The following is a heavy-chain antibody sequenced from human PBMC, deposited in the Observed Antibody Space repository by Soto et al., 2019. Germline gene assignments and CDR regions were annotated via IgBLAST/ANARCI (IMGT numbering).Heavy chain of an antibody. CDR2: IIPILGIA. CDR3: AREEGLYCSGGSCYLDY. Sequence: GASVKVSCKASGGTFSSYTISWVRQAPGQGLEWMGRIIPILGIANYAQKFQGRVTITADRSTSTAYMELSSLRSEDTAVYYCAREEGLYCSGGSCYLDYWGQGTLVTVSS. CDR1: GGTFSSYT. V-gene: IGHV1-69*04. J-gene: IGHJ4*02. D-gene: IGHD2-15*01.